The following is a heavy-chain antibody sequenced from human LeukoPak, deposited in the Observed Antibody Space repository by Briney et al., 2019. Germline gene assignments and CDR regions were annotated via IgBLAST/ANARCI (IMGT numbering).Heavy chain of an antibody. Sequence: GASVKVSCKASGYTFTGYYMHWVRQAPGQGLEWMGWINPNSGGTNYAQKFQGRVTMTRDTSIGTAYMELSRLRSDDTAVYYCARPLPDYYGLGTYLVFDYWGQGTLVTVSS. CDR1: GYTFTGYY. CDR2: INPNSGGT. V-gene: IGHV1-2*02. J-gene: IGHJ4*02. D-gene: IGHD3-10*01. CDR3: ARPLPDYYGLGTYLVFDY.